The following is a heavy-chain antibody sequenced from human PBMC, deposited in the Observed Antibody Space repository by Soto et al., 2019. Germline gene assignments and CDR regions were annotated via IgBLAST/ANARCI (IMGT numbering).Heavy chain of an antibody. D-gene: IGHD2-8*01. J-gene: IGHJ3*02. CDR2: IHHSGDT. CDR1: GGSMCFYS. Sequence: QVQLQESGPGLVEPSETLSLTCAVSGGSMCFYSWCWIRQPPGKGLEWIGYIHHSGDTDYNPSLKSRVTISVARPQNQLPLKLTSVTPADTAVYYCARAHCSNGICYAFDISGTGTKVTVSS. V-gene: IGHV4-59*01. CDR3: ARAHCSNGICYAFDI.